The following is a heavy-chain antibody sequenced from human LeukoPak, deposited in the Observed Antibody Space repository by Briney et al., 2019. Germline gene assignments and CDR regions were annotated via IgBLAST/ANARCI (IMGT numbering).Heavy chain of an antibody. CDR2: VSGSGGST. CDR3: AKTDYYASGSYKWEYFQH. D-gene: IGHD3-10*01. Sequence: GGSLRLSCEASGFTFSNYAMSWVRQAPGKGLGWVSVVSGSGGSTYYADSVKGRFTISRDNSKNTLYLQMNSLRAEDTAVYYCAKTDYYASGSYKWEYFQHWGQGTLVTVSS. V-gene: IGHV3-23*01. J-gene: IGHJ1*01. CDR1: GFTFSNYA.